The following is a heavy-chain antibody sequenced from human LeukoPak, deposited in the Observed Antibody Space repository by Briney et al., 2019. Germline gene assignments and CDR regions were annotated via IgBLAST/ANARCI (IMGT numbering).Heavy chain of an antibody. V-gene: IGHV1-24*01. CDR1: GYTLTELS. CDR2: FDPEDGET. J-gene: IGHJ4*01. D-gene: IGHD3-9*01. CDR3: ATVDDILTGYSFDY. Sequence: ASVTVSCTVSGYTLTELSMHWVRQAPGKGLEWLGGFDPEDGETIYAQKFQGRVTMTEDTSTDTAYMELSSLRSEDTAVYYCATVDDILTGYSFDYWGQEPWSPSPQ.